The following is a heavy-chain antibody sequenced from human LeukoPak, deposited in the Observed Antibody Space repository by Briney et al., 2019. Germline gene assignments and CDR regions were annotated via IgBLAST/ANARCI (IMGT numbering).Heavy chain of an antibody. D-gene: IGHD2-21*01. V-gene: IGHV4-30-2*01. J-gene: IGHJ4*02. Sequence: PSQTLSLTCAVSGCSISRGGYPWICIRQPPGKGLEWIGYIYHSGSTYYNPSLKSRVTISVDRSKNQFSLKLSSVTAADTAVYYCARGLNRLVDYWGQGTLVTVSS. CDR2: IYHSGST. CDR3: ARGLNRLVDY. CDR1: GCSISRGGYP.